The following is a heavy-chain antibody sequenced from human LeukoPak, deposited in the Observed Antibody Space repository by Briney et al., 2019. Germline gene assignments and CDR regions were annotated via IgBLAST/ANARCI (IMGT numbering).Heavy chain of an antibody. J-gene: IGHJ4*02. Sequence: HTGGSLRLSCAASGFTFSSYSMNWVRQAPGKGLEWVSYISSSSSTIYYADSVKGRFTISRDNAKNSLYLQMNSLRAEDTAVYYCARDLMDTAMVRGVGYWGQGTLVTVSS. CDR2: ISSSSSTI. CDR1: GFTFSSYS. D-gene: IGHD5-18*01. CDR3: ARDLMDTAMVRGVGY. V-gene: IGHV3-48*04.